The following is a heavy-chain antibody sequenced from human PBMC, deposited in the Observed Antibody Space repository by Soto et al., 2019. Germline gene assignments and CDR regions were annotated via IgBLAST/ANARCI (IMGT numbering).Heavy chain of an antibody. V-gene: IGHV5-51*01. CDR1: GYSFTSYW. CDR3: AKHDRSPYSYDISGYSGPHY. Sequence: GESLKISCKGSGYSFTSYWIGWVRQMPGKGLEWMGIIYPGDSDTRYSPSFQGQVTISADKSISTAYLQWSSLKASDTAMYYWAKHDRSPYSYDISGYSGPHYWGQESLFTFSS. J-gene: IGHJ4*02. CDR2: IYPGDSDT. D-gene: IGHD3-22*01.